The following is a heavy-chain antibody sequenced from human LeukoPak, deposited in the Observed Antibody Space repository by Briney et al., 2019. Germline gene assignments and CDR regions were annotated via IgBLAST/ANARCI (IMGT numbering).Heavy chain of an antibody. D-gene: IGHD3-10*01. J-gene: IGHJ6*03. CDR3: ARVSVQPGRNYYGSGSHYYYYYYMDV. CDR1: GYTFTGYY. CDR2: INPNSGGT. Sequence: ASVKVSCKASGYTFTGYYMHWVRQAPGQGLEWMGWINPNSGGTNYAQKFQGRVTITSATSISTAYMELSMLRSDDTAVYYCARVSVQPGRNYYGSGSHYYYYYYMDVWGKGTTVTISS. V-gene: IGHV1-2*02.